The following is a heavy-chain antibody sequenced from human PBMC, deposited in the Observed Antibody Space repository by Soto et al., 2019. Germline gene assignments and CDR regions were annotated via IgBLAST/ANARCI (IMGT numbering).Heavy chain of an antibody. CDR3: GRRYSD. CDR1: GFSFNTYN. V-gene: IGHV3-21*04. J-gene: IGHJ4*02. Sequence: PGESLRLSCGASGFSFNTYNMNWVRQAPEKGLEWVSTINGRGNYIYYADSVKGRFPISRDNAKNTLYLQMSSLRDYDTAMYYCGRRYSDWGQRTLVTVSS. D-gene: IGHD4-4*01. CDR2: INGRGNYI.